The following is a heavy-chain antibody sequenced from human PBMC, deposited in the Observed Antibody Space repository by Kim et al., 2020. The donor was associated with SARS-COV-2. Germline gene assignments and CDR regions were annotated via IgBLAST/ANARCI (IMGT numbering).Heavy chain of an antibody. CDR3: ASDRVDSSGWYYFDY. Sequence: GGSLRLSCAASGFTFSSYGMHWVRQAPGKGLEWVAVIWYDGSNKYYADSVKGRFTISRDNSKNTLYLQMNSLRAEDTAVYYCASDRVDSSGWYYFDYWGQGTLVTVSS. CDR2: IWYDGSNK. D-gene: IGHD6-19*01. J-gene: IGHJ4*02. V-gene: IGHV3-33*01. CDR1: GFTFSSYG.